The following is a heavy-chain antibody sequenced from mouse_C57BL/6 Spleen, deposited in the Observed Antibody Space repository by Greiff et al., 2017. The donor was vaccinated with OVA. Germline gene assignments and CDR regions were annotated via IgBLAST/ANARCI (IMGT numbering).Heavy chain of an antibody. D-gene: IGHD2-12*01. CDR2: IDPENGDT. Sequence: VQLQQSGAELVRPGASVKLSCTASGFNIKDDYMHWVKQRPEQGLEWIGWIDPENGDTEYASKFHGKATITADTASNTAYLQLSSLTSEDTAVYYCTTGRRGTYWGQGTLVTVSA. V-gene: IGHV14-4*01. J-gene: IGHJ3*01. CDR3: TTGRRGTY. CDR1: GFNIKDDY.